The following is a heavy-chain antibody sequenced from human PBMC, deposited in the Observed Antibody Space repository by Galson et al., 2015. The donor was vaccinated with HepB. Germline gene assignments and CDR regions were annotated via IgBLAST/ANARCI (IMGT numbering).Heavy chain of an antibody. D-gene: IGHD6-19*01. J-gene: IGHJ6*02. CDR1: GYTFTSYD. V-gene: IGHV1-8*01. CDR2: MNPNSGNT. Sequence: SVKVSCKASGYTFTSYDINWVRQATGQGLEWMGWMNPNSGNTGYAQKFQGRVTMTRNTSISTAYMELSSLRSEDTAVYYCARGWVDGGGWYLYGYYYGMDVWGQGTTVTVSS. CDR3: ARGWVDGGGWYLYGYYYGMDV.